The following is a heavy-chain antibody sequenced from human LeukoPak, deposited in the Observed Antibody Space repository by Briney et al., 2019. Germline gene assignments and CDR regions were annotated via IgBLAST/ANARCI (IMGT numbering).Heavy chain of an antibody. J-gene: IGHJ4*02. Sequence: ASVRVSCKTSGYSFILYGISWVRQAPGQGPEWMGWISTSTGDTKYTQKFQGRVTLTTDTSTSTAYMELSSLRSDDTAVYYCARDDNYGIFVNVDYWGQGTLVTVSS. D-gene: IGHD4-11*01. CDR2: ISTSTGDT. CDR1: GYSFILYG. CDR3: ARDDNYGIFVNVDY. V-gene: IGHV1-18*01.